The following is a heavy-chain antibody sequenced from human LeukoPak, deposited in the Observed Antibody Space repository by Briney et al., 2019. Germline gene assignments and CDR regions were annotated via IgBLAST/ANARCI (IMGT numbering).Heavy chain of an antibody. V-gene: IGHV3-30-3*01. CDR1: GFTFSTYA. Sequence: GKSLRLSCAASGFTFSTYAMHWVSQAPGKGLEWVAFTSFDESNKFYADSVEGRFTISRDNSKKILFLQMHNLRVDDTAMYYCAVVAGRFPPDYWGQGTLVTVSS. CDR2: TSFDESNK. J-gene: IGHJ4*02. D-gene: IGHD6-19*01. CDR3: AVVAGRFPPDY.